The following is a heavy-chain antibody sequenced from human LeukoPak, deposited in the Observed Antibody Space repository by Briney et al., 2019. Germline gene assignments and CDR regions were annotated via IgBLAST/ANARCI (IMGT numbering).Heavy chain of an antibody. V-gene: IGHV4-59*01. CDR1: GVSISSYY. D-gene: IGHD2-15*01. Sequence: PSETLSLTCTVSGVSISSYYWSWIRQPPGKGLEWIGYIYYSGSTNYNPSLKSRVTISVDTSKNQFSLKLSSVTAADTAVYYCARARDPAVAANLDYWGQGTLVTVSS. J-gene: IGHJ4*02. CDR3: ARARDPAVAANLDY. CDR2: IYYSGST.